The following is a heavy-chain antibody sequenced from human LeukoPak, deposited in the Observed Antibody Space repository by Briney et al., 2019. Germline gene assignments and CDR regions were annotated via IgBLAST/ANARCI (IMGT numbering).Heavy chain of an antibody. D-gene: IGHD2-21*01. J-gene: IGHJ4*02. Sequence: GASVKVSCKASGGTFSSYAISWVRQAPGQGLEWMGGIIPIFGTANYAQKFQGRVTITADESTSTAYMELSSLRSEDTAVYYCASTHIVVDDAPFGPFDYWGQGTLVTVSS. V-gene: IGHV1-69*13. CDR2: IIPIFGTA. CDR3: ASTHIVVDDAPFGPFDY. CDR1: GGTFSSYA.